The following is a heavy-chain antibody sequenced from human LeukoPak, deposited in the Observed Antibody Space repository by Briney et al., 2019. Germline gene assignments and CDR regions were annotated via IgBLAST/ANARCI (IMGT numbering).Heavy chain of an antibody. Sequence: SETMSLTCTVSGGSVSSGSFYWNWIRQPPGKGLEWIGYIYYSGSTSYNPSLKSRVSMSVDTSKNQFSLKLSSVTAADTAVYYCASAREGRDGYNYYFDYWGQGTLGTVSS. V-gene: IGHV4-61*01. CDR3: ASAREGRDGYNYYFDY. D-gene: IGHD5-24*01. J-gene: IGHJ4*02. CDR2: IYYSGST. CDR1: GGSVSSGSFY.